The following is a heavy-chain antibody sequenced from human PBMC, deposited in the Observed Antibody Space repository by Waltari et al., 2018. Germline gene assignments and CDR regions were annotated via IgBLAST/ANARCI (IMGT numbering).Heavy chain of an antibody. CDR2: ISMSCSTI. V-gene: IGHV3-48*03. J-gene: IGHJ4*02. CDR3: ARETGNIDY. D-gene: IGHD1-1*01. CDR1: GFTFSSYE. Sequence: EVQLVESGGGLVQPGGSLRLSCAASGFTFSSYEMNWVRQAPGKGLEWVSYISMSCSTIYYADSVKGRFTISRDNAKNSLYLQMNSLRAEDTAVYYCARETGNIDYWGQGTLVTVSS.